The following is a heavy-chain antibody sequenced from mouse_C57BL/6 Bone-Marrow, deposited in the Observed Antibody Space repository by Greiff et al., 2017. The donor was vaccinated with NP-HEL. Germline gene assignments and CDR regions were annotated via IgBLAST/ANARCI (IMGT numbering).Heavy chain of an antibody. V-gene: IGHV5-4*01. CDR3: ARDGDSNFSWFAY. Sequence: EVQLVESGGGLVKPGGSLKLSCAASGFTFSSYAMSWVRQTPEKRLEWVATISDGGSYTYYPDNVQGRFTISRDNAKNNLYLQMSHLKSEDTAMYYCARDGDSNFSWFAYWGHGALVTVSA. D-gene: IGHD2-5*01. J-gene: IGHJ3*01. CDR1: GFTFSSYA. CDR2: ISDGGSYT.